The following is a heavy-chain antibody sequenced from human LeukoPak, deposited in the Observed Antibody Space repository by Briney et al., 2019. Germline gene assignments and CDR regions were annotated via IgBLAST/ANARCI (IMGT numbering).Heavy chain of an antibody. J-gene: IGHJ4*02. CDR3: AKDGPAWSYDY. Sequence: SGGSLRLSCAASGFTFSTYAMGWVRQAPGKGLEWVSRISRDGGESTFYADSVKGWFTISRDDPKNTLHLHMNSLRAEDTAVYYCAKDGPAWSYDYWGQGALVTVSS. D-gene: IGHD2-15*01. V-gene: IGHV3-23*01. CDR2: ISRDGGEST. CDR1: GFTFSTYA.